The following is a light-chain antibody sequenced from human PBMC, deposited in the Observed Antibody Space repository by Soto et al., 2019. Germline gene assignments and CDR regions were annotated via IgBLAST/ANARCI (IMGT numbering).Light chain of an antibody. J-gene: IGKJ5*01. V-gene: IGKV1-9*01. CDR1: QVISTS. CDR3: QQLFDSPIT. Sequence: DIPLTQSPSFLSPSIGESVTITCRASQVISTSLAWYQVKPGKAPKLLIYAASTLVSGVPSRFSATVSGTEFSRTITSLQPEDFATYYCQQLFDSPITFGQGTRLELK. CDR2: AAS.